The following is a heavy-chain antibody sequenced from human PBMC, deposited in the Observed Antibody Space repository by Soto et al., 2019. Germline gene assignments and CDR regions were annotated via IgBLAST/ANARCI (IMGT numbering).Heavy chain of an antibody. CDR3: ARRSEGRPYWFDP. CDR2: IYYSGST. Sequence: QVQLQESGPGLVKPSETLSLTCTVSGGSISSYYWSWIRQPPGKGLEWIGYIYYSGSTNYNPSLKSRVTMSVDTSKNQFSLKLSSVTAADTAVYYCARRSEGRPYWFDPWGQGTLVTVSS. J-gene: IGHJ5*02. CDR1: GGSISSYY. V-gene: IGHV4-59*01.